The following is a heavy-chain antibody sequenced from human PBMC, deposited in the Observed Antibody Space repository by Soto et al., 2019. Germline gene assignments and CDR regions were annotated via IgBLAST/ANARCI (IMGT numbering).Heavy chain of an antibody. J-gene: IGHJ4*02. CDR2: IYWNDDK. V-gene: IGHV2-5*01. CDR3: AHRRRYRYGWEHAFDY. D-gene: IGHD5-18*01. Sequence: QITLKESGPTLVKPTQTLTLTCTFSGFSLSTSGVGVGWIRQPPGKPLEWLALIYWNDDKRYSPSLKSSLTITKDTTKNQVVLTLTNMDPVDTATYYCAHRRRYRYGWEHAFDYLGQGTLVTVTT. CDR1: GFSLSTSGVG.